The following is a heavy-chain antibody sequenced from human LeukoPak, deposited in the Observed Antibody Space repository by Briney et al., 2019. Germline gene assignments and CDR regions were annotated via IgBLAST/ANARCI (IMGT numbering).Heavy chain of an antibody. D-gene: IGHD3-22*01. CDR2: FDPEDGET. V-gene: IGHV1-24*01. Sequence: ASVKVSCQVSGYTLTELFMHWLRQAPGKGRAWMGGFDPEDGETIYAQKFQGRVTMTEDTSTDIAYVELSSLRSEDTAVYYCATDLYYDSSRIFDLWGRGTLVTVSS. J-gene: IGHJ2*01. CDR3: ATDLYYDSSRIFDL. CDR1: GYTLTELF.